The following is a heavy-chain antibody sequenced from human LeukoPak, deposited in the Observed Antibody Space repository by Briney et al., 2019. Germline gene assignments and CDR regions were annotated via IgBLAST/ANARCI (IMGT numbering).Heavy chain of an antibody. Sequence: SVKVSCKASGGTFSSYAISWVRQAPGQGLEWMGGIIPIFGTANYAQKFQGRVTITADESTSTAYMELSSLRSEDTAVYYCARGGRGIQLWLDYWGQGTLVTVSS. CDR1: GGTFSSYA. CDR3: ARGGRGIQLWLDY. J-gene: IGHJ4*02. V-gene: IGHV1-69*13. D-gene: IGHD5-18*01. CDR2: IIPIFGTA.